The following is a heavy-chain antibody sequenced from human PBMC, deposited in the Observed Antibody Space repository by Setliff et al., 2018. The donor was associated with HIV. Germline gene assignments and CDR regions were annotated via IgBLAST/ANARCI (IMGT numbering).Heavy chain of an antibody. D-gene: IGHD3-22*01. CDR2: IYYTGNT. Sequence: PSETLSLTCAVSGGSISSSNWWSWVRQPPGKGLEWIGEIYYTGNTNYNPSLKSRVSISVDKSKNQFSLKLNPVTAADTAMYYCARRGDSSGYYDAFDVWGQGTKVTVSS. V-gene: IGHV4-4*02. CDR3: ARRGDSSGYYDAFDV. CDR1: GGSISSSNW. J-gene: IGHJ3*01.